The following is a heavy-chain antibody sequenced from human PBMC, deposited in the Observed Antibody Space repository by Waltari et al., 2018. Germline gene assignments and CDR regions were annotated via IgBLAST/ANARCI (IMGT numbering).Heavy chain of an antibody. J-gene: IGHJ5*02. D-gene: IGHD3-10*01. CDR1: GGSFSGYY. Sequence: QVQLQQWGAGLLKPSETLSLTCAVYGGSFSGYYWSWIRQPPGKGLEWIGEINHSGSTNYNPSLKRRVTISVDTSKSQFSRKLSSVTAADTAVYYCARAHNRLWFGELSVWFDPWGQGTLVTVSS. CDR2: INHSGST. CDR3: ARAHNRLWFGELSVWFDP. V-gene: IGHV4-34*01.